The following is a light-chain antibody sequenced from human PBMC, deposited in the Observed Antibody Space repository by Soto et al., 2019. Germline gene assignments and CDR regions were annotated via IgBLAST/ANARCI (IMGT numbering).Light chain of an antibody. CDR2: KIS. CDR1: QSLIHIDGNTY. V-gene: IGKV2-30*02. Sequence: VVMTQSPLSLPVTLGQPASISCRSSQSLIHIDGNTYLNWFQPRPGQSPRRLIYKISNRDTGAPDRFSGSGSGFDFTMSISRVETDAVWVYYYMQGISLTFGQGTRVEIK. J-gene: IGKJ1*01. CDR3: MQGISLT.